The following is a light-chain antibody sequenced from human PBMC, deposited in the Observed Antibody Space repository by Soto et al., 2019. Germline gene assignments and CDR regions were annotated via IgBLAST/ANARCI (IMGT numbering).Light chain of an antibody. CDR1: QSITKI. CDR3: QQSYSSPQT. J-gene: IGKJ1*01. V-gene: IGKV1-39*01. Sequence: DIEMTQSPPSLSATVGDRVTISCRASQSITKILNWYQQKSGKARKLLIYAASTLQSGVPSRFSGSGSGTDFTLTISSLQPEDFATYYCQQSYSSPQTFGQGTRVEI. CDR2: AAS.